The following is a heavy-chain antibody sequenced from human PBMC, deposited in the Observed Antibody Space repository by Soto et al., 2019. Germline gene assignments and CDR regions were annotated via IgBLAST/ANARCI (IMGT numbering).Heavy chain of an antibody. CDR1: GGSVKSGNHF. CDR3: ARGGEPLGYYGLDV. D-gene: IGHD3-10*01. Sequence: QVQLQESGPGLLKASETLSLTCSVSGGSVKSGNHFWNWIRQPPGRGLEWLGYMYYTGVTNYNPSLKSRVSMSVDTSKNQFSLQLTSLTAADTAVYYCARGGEPLGYYGLDVWGQGNTVTVSS. V-gene: IGHV4-61*01. CDR2: MYYTGVT. J-gene: IGHJ6*02.